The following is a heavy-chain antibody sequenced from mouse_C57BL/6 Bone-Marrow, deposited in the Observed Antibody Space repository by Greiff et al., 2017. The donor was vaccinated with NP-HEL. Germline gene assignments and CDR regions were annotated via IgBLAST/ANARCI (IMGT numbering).Heavy chain of an antibody. V-gene: IGHV1-64*01. CDR1: GYTFTSYW. CDR2: IHPNSGST. Sequence: QVQLKQPGAELVKPGASVKLSCKASGYTFTSYWMHWVKQRPGQGLEWIGMIHPNSGSTNYNEKFKSKATLTVDKSSSTAYMQLSSLTSEDSAVYYCANGNYGVSYAMDYWGQGTSVTVSS. D-gene: IGHD2-1*01. J-gene: IGHJ4*01. CDR3: ANGNYGVSYAMDY.